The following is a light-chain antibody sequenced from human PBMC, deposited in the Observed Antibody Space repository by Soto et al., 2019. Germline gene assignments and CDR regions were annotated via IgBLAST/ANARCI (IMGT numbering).Light chain of an antibody. CDR2: GNN. V-gene: IGLV1-40*01. CDR1: SSNIGTGYD. CDR3: QSFDSSLRVL. J-gene: IGLJ2*01. Sequence: QSVLTQPPSVSGAPGQRVTISCTGSSSNIGTGYDVHWYQQLPGTAPRLLIYGNNNRPSGVPDLFSGSKSGTSASLAITGLQAEDEADYYCQSFDSSLRVLFGGGTKLTVL.